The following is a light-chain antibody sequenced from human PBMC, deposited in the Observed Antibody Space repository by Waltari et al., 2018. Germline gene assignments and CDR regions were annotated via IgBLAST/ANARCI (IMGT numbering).Light chain of an antibody. J-gene: IGLJ2*01. CDR3: AIGHSSGVL. CDR2: YKSDSDK. Sequence: PMLTQPASLSASPGASASLTCTFSGGINVAGYHLFWYQQKPGSPPRYLLRYKSDSDKGQGSGVPSRFSGSKDASANTGILRISGLQSEDEADYYCAIGHSSGVLFGGGTRLTVL. CDR1: GGINVAGYH. V-gene: IGLV5-45*01.